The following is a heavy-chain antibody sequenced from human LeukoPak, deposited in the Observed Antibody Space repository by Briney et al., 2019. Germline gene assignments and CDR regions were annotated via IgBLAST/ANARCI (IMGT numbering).Heavy chain of an antibody. D-gene: IGHD6-6*01. CDR1: GYSISSGYY. CDR2: IYHSGST. J-gene: IGHJ6*03. Sequence: SETLSLTCTVSGYSISSGYYWGWIRQPPGKGLEWIGSIYHSGSTYYNPSLKSRVTISVDTSKNQFSLKLSSVTAADTAVYYCARGAFEYSSSSRYYYYYMDVWGKGTTVTVSS. CDR3: ARGAFEYSSSSRYYYYYMDV. V-gene: IGHV4-38-2*02.